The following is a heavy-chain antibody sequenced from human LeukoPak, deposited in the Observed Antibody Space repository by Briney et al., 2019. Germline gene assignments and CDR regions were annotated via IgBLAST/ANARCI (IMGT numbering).Heavy chain of an antibody. D-gene: IGHD3-10*01. J-gene: IGHJ4*02. CDR1: GFTFSSYA. V-gene: IGHV3-30-3*01. CDR3: ARTLYGSGSFELGY. Sequence: PGGSLRLSCAASGFTFSSYAMHWVRQAPGKGLEWVAVISYDGSNKYYADSVKGRFTISRDNSKNTLYLQMNSLRAEDTAVYYCARTLYGSGSFELGYWAQGTVVTVS. CDR2: ISYDGSNK.